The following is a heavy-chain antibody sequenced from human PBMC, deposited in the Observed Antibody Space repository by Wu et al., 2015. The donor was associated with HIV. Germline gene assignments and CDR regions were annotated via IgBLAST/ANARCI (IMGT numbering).Heavy chain of an antibody. CDR3: AGCSDDTTGYDP. D-gene: IGHD1-1*01. CDR2: INPNNGRT. Sequence: QVQLVQSGAEVKRPGASVKVSCKASGYRFSDYNFHWIRQAPGQGLEWMGWINPNNGRTKYAEKFEGRVTITSDSSITTAFMEINGLTSADTAMYYCAGCSDDTTGYDPRGQGTQVTVLS. J-gene: IGHJ5*02. V-gene: IGHV1-2*02. CDR1: GYRFSDYN.